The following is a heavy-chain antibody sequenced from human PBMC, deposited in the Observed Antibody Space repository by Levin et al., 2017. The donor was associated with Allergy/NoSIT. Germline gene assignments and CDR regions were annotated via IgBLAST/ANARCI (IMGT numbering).Heavy chain of an antibody. D-gene: IGHD3-10*01. CDR2: ISWNSGSI. J-gene: IGHJ4*02. V-gene: IGHV3-9*01. CDR1: GFTFDDYA. Sequence: SLKISCAASGFTFDDYAMHWVRQAPGKGLEWVSGISWNSGSIGYADSVKGRFTISRDNAKNSLYLQMNSLRAEDTALYYCAKDHYYGSGSYYTYFDYWGQGTLVTVSS. CDR3: AKDHYYGSGSYYTYFDY.